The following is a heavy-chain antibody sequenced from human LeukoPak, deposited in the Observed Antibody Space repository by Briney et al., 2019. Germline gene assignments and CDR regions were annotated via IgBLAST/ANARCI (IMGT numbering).Heavy chain of an antibody. CDR1: GYTFTSYG. CDR3: ARVVSEYHEPWY. Sequence: ASVTVSCKASGYTFTSYGISWVRQAPGQGLEWMGWISAYNGNTNYAQKLQGRVTLTTDTSTSTAYMELRSLRSDDTAVYYCARVVSEYHEPWYWGQGTLVTDSS. J-gene: IGHJ4*02. D-gene: IGHD6-6*01. V-gene: IGHV1-18*01. CDR2: ISAYNGNT.